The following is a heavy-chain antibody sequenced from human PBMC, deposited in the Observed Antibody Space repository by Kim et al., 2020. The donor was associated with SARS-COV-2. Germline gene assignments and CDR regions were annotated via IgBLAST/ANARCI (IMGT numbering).Heavy chain of an antibody. D-gene: IGHD3-16*02. CDR2: IKQDGSER. CDR3: ATGGRSIGY. J-gene: IGHJ4*02. CDR1: GFTISNSW. V-gene: IGHV3-7*01. Sequence: GGSLRLSCAVSGFTISNSWMSWVRQAPGKGLEWVANIKQDGSERYYLDSVKGRFTVSRDNAKNSLYLQMDSLRTEDTAVYYCATGGRSIGYWGQGTLVT.